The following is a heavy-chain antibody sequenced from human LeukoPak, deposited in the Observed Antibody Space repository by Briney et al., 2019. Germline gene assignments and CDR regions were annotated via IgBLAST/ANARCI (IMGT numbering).Heavy chain of an antibody. Sequence: GGSLRLSCAASGFTFSDYYMSWIRQAPGKGLEWVSYISSSGTTIYYADSVRGRFTISRDNAKNSLYLQMNSLRAEDTAVYYCARGPARMYSSGWYGGYYFDYWGQGTLVTVSS. CDR2: ISSSGTTI. CDR3: ARGPARMYSSGWYGGYYFDY. D-gene: IGHD6-19*01. CDR1: GFTFSDYY. J-gene: IGHJ4*02. V-gene: IGHV3-11*01.